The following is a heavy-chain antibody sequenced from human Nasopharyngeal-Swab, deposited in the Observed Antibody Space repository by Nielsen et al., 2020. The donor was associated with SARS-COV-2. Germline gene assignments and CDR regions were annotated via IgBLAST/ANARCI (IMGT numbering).Heavy chain of an antibody. CDR3: ARGLSGIVPAPILGLGPYYYYYYMDV. CDR1: GGSFSGSY. D-gene: IGHD2-2*01. CDR2: INHSGST. J-gene: IGHJ6*03. V-gene: IGHV4-34*01. Sequence: SETLSLTCAVYGGSFSGSYWGCIRQPPGKGPEWIAEINHSGSTNYNPSLKSRVTLSVDTSMNQVSLEVSSVTAADTAVYYCARGLSGIVPAPILGLGPYYYYYYMDVWGKGTTVTVSS.